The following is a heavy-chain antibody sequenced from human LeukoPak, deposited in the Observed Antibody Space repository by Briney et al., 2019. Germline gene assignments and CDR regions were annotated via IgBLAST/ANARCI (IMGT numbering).Heavy chain of an antibody. CDR1: GFTFSSYE. CDR2: ISSSGSTI. Sequence: PGGSLRLSCAASGFTFSSYEMNWVRQAPGKGLEWVSYISSSGSTIYYADSVKGRFTISRDNAKNSLYLQMNSLRAEDTAVYYCAKGGTRDDFWSGYPPHYYMDVWGKGTTVTVSS. D-gene: IGHD3-3*01. J-gene: IGHJ6*03. CDR3: AKGGTRDDFWSGYPPHYYMDV. V-gene: IGHV3-48*03.